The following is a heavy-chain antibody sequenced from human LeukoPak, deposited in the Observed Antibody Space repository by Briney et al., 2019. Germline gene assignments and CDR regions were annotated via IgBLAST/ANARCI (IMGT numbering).Heavy chain of an antibody. J-gene: IGHJ4*02. Sequence: SETLSLTCSVSGGSITGYSWSWIRQPAGKGLEWIGRIYTSGSTNYNPSLKSRVTMSVDTSKNQFSLKLRSVTAADTAVYYCARDSIYVNYYGSGSYFDYWGQGTLVTVSS. CDR1: GGSITGYS. CDR2: IYTSGST. CDR3: ARDSIYVNYYGSGSYFDY. D-gene: IGHD3-10*01. V-gene: IGHV4-4*07.